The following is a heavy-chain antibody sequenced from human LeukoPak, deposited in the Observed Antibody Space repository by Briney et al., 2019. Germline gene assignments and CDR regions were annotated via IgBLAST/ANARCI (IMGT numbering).Heavy chain of an antibody. D-gene: IGHD2-15*01. Sequence: ASVKVSCKASGYTFSSYGISWVRQAPGQGLEWLGYISAYNGNTNYAQKVQGRITMTTDASTSTAYMEMRSLRSDDTAVYYCARDCSGSSCYWIHWGQGTLVTVSS. V-gene: IGHV1-18*01. CDR3: ARDCSGSSCYWIH. J-gene: IGHJ4*02. CDR2: ISAYNGNT. CDR1: GYTFSSYG.